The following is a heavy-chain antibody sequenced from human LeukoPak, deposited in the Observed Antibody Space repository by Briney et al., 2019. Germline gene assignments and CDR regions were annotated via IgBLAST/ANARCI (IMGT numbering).Heavy chain of an antibody. V-gene: IGHV1-18*01. CDR3: ARVYCSGGSCYSDGNYYFDY. J-gene: IGHJ4*02. CDR1: GYTFTSYG. CDR2: ISAYNGNT. Sequence: ASVKVSCKASGYTFTSYGISWVRQAPGQGLEWMGWISAYNGNTNYAQKLQGRVTMTTDTSTSTAYMELRSLRPDDTAVYYCARVYCSGGSCYSDGNYYFDYWGQGTLVTVSS. D-gene: IGHD2-15*01.